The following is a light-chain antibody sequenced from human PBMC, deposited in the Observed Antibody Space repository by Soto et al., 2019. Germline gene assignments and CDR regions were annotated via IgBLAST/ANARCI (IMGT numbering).Light chain of an antibody. J-gene: IGLJ3*02. CDR1: SGHSSYA. CDR3: QTWGPGRV. Sequence: QPVLTQSPSASASLGASVKLTCTLSSGHSSYAIAWHQQQPEKGPRYLMKLNSDGSHSKGDGIPDRFSGSSSGAERYLTISSLQSEDEADYYCQTWGPGRVFGGGTKLTVL. CDR2: LNSDGSH. V-gene: IGLV4-69*01.